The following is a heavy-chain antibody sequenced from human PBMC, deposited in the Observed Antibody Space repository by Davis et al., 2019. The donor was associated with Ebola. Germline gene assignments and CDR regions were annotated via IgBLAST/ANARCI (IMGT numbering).Heavy chain of an antibody. D-gene: IGHD2-15*01. V-gene: IGHV3-30*03. CDR1: GFIFQNFG. CDR3: ARDFQGDIPSFFDY. J-gene: IGHJ4*02. CDR2: ISYDGYNK. Sequence: PGGSLRLSCAASGFIFQNFGIHWVRQAPGKGLEWMAFISYDGYNKYYADSVKGRLTISRDNSENTLYLQMNSLRGDDTALYYCARDFQGDIPSFFDYWGQGTLLTVSS.